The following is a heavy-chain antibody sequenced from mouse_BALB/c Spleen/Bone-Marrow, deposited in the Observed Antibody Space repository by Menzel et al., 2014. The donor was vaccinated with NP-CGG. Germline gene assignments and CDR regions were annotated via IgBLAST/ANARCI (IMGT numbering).Heavy chain of an antibody. CDR1: GFTFSSFG. CDR3: ARKDYFGYAAMDY. Sequence: EVKVVESGGGLVQPGGSRKLSCAASGFTFSSFGMHWVRQAPERGLEWVAYISGGSSIIYYADTVKGRCTISRDDPKNTLFLQMTSLGSEDTAIYYCARKDYFGYAAMDYWGQGTSVTVSS. J-gene: IGHJ4*01. CDR2: ISGGSSII. D-gene: IGHD1-2*01. V-gene: IGHV5-17*02.